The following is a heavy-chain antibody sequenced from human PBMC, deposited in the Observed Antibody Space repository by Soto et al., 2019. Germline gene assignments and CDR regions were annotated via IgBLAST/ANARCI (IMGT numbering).Heavy chain of an antibody. CDR3: AGAYSSSADYYYGMDV. V-gene: IGHV3-30-3*01. Sequence: GGSLRLSCAASGFTFSSYAMHWVRQAPGKGLEWVAVISYDGSNKYYADSVKGRFTISRDNSKNTLYLQMNSLRAEDTAVYYCAGAYSSSADYYYGMDVWGQGTTVTV. CDR2: ISYDGSNK. D-gene: IGHD6-6*01. CDR1: GFTFSSYA. J-gene: IGHJ6*02.